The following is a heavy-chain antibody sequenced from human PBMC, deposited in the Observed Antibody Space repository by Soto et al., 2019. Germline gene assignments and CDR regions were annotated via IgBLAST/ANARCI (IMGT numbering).Heavy chain of an antibody. CDR2: INPSDGST. CDR3: AREPHIAVAGTSGYFDY. CDR1: GYTFTSYY. J-gene: IGHJ4*02. V-gene: IGHV1-46*01. D-gene: IGHD6-19*01. Sequence: QVQLVQSGAEVKKPGASVKVSCKASGYTFTSYYMHWVRQAPGQGLEWMGIINPSDGSTSYAQKFQGRVTMTRDTSTSTVYMEPSSLRSEDTAVYYCAREPHIAVAGTSGYFDYWGQGTLVTVSS.